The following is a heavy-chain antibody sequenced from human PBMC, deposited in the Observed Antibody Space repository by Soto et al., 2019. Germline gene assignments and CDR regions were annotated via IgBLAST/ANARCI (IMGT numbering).Heavy chain of an antibody. CDR3: AKKPWSAYYYNYYMDV. CDR1: GFTFSSYA. V-gene: IGHV3-23*01. Sequence: GGSLRLSCAASGFTFSSYAMSWGRQAPGKGLEWVSAISGSGGSTYDADSVKGRFTISRDNSKNTLYLQMNSLRAEDTAVYYCAKKPWSAYYYNYYMDVWGKGTTVTV. J-gene: IGHJ6*03. CDR2: ISGSGGST.